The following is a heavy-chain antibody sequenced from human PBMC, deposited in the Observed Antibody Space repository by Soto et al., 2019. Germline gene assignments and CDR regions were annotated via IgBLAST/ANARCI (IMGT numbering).Heavy chain of an antibody. CDR2: IYYSGST. CDR1: GGSISSSSYY. Sequence: SETLSLTCTVSGGSISSSSYYWGWIRQPPGKGLEWIGSIYYSGSTYYNPSLKSRVTISVDTSKNQFSLKLSSVTAADTAVYYCARHGTKYQLLTYYYYYMDVWGKGTTVTVSS. D-gene: IGHD2-2*01. J-gene: IGHJ6*03. V-gene: IGHV4-39*01. CDR3: ARHGTKYQLLTYYYYYMDV.